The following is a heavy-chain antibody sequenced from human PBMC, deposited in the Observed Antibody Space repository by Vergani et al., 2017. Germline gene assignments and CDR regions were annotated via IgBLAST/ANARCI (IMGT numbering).Heavy chain of an antibody. CDR3: TTPPKWKLRYYFDY. J-gene: IGHJ4*02. CDR1: GFTFSSAW. CDR2: IRPKTDGETT. D-gene: IGHD3-9*01. Sequence: EVQPVESGGGLVKPGGSLRLSCTTPGFTFSSAWMSWVRQAPGKGREWVARIRPKTDGETTDYAAPVKGRFTISRDASKNTLYLQMNSLKTEDTAVYYCTTPPKWKLRYYFDYWGQGTLVTVSS. V-gene: IGHV3-15*01.